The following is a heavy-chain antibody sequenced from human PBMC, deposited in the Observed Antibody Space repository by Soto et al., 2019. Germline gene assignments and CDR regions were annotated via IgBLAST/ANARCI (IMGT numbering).Heavy chain of an antibody. V-gene: IGHV3-49*04. D-gene: IGHD6-19*01. CDR3: TRGGGYSSGWYGEFDY. CDR2: IRSKAYGGTT. J-gene: IGHJ4*02. Sequence: LRLSCAASGFTFSKAIMNWVRQAPGKGLEWVGFIRSKAYGGTTEYAASVKGRFTISRDDSKSIAYLQMNSLKTEDTAVYYCTRGGGYSSGWYGEFDYWGQGTLVTVSS. CDR1: GFTFSKAI.